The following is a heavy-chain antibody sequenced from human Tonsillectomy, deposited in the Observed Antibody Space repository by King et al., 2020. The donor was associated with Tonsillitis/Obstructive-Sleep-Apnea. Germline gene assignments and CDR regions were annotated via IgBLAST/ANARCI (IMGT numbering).Heavy chain of an antibody. CDR2: IYWDDDK. Sequence: ITLKESGPTLVKPTQTLTLTCTFSGFSLSTSGVGVGWIRQPPGKALEWLALIYWDDDKLYNPSLKSRLTITKATSTNQVVLTMTNMEPVHTATYYCEHRLIHGEMSDVFDIWGQGTMVTVSS. CDR3: EHRLIHGEMSDVFDI. CDR1: GFSLSTSGVG. J-gene: IGHJ3*02. D-gene: IGHD4-17*01. V-gene: IGHV2-5*02.